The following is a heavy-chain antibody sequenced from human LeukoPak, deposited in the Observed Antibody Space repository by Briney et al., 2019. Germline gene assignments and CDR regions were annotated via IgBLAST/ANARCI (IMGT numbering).Heavy chain of an antibody. CDR3: AGDLRLGDLSFAFDY. V-gene: IGHV1-69*05. CDR2: IVPIFGTA. D-gene: IGHD3-16*02. CDR1: GGTFSSNA. J-gene: IGHJ4*02. Sequence: SVKVSCKASGGTFSSNAISWVRQAPGQGLEWMGRIVPIFGTANYAQKFQGRVTITTDESTSTAYMELRSLRAEDTAVYYCAGDLRLGDLSFAFDYWGQGTLVTVSS.